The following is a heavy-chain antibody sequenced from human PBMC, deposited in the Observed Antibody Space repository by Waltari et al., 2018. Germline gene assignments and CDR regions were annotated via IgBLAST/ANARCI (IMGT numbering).Heavy chain of an antibody. CDR3: SRDRIWFRETQDY. CDR1: GFTFGTYW. CDR2: LNEDGSSK. V-gene: IGHV3-7*01. D-gene: IGHD3-10*01. J-gene: IGHJ4*02. Sequence: EVQLVESGGGLVRPGGSLRLSCAASGFTFGTYWMTGFRQALGKGLEWVASLNEDGSSKYYLDSVKGRFTISRDNARNSLYLQMNGLGAEDTAVYYCSRDRIWFRETQDYWGQGTLVTVSS.